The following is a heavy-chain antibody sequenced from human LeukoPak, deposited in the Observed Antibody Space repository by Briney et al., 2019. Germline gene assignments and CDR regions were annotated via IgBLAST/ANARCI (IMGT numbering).Heavy chain of an antibody. CDR1: GFTFSSYS. CDR3: AKEWEYYYDSSGYDDY. CDR2: ISSSSSTI. J-gene: IGHJ4*02. V-gene: IGHV3-48*04. Sequence: GGSLRLSCAASGFTFSSYSMNWVRQAPGKGLEWVSYISSSSSTIYYADSVKGRFTVSRDNAKNSLYLQMNSLRAEDTAVYYCAKEWEYYYDSSGYDDYWGRGTLVTVSS. D-gene: IGHD3-22*01.